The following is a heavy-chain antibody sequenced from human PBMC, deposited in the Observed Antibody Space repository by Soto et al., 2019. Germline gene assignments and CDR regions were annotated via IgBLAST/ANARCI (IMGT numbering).Heavy chain of an antibody. J-gene: IGHJ4*02. CDR2: IYYSGTT. D-gene: IGHD5-12*01. V-gene: IGHV4-39*01. CDR1: GGSISSSSYY. CDR3: ARRDGTSGSWWVDY. Sequence: QLQLQESGPRLVKPSETLSLTCTVSGGSISSSSYYWGWIRQPPGKGLEWIGSIYYSGTTYFNPSLKSRVTVSVDTSKNQFSLNLDAVTAADTAVYYCARRDGTSGSWWVDYWGQGTLVTVSS.